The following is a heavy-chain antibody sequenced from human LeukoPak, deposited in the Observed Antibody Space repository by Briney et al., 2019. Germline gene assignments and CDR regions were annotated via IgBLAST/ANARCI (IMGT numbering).Heavy chain of an antibody. V-gene: IGHV1-18*01. J-gene: IGHJ3*01. Sequence: ASVKVSCKASGYTFRNTFATYVIIWVRQAPGQGLEWMGWISAYNGYTNYAQKFQDRVTMTTETSTTTAYLELRSLTSDDTAVYYCATMTTVTTGRGFDVWGQGTMITVSS. CDR1: GYTFRNTFATYV. D-gene: IGHD4-17*01. CDR2: ISAYNGYT. CDR3: ATMTTVTTGRGFDV.